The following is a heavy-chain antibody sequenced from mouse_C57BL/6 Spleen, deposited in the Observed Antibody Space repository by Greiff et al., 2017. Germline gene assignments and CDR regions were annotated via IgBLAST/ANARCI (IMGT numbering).Heavy chain of an antibody. CDR3: TRSTALFLRPDY. J-gene: IGHJ2*01. CDR2: IDPETGGT. Sequence: QVQLQQSGAELVRPGASVTLSCKASGYTFTDYEMHWVKQTPVHGLEWIGAIDPETGGTAYNQKFKGKAILTADKSSSTAYMELRSLTSEDSAVYCCTRSTALFLRPDYWGQGTTLTVSS. CDR1: GYTFTDYE. V-gene: IGHV1-15*01. D-gene: IGHD1-1*01.